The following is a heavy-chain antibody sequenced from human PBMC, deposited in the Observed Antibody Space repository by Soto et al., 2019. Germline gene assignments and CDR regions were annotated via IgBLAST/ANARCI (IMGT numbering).Heavy chain of an antibody. J-gene: IGHJ4*02. CDR1: GFTFSSYW. V-gene: IGHV3-7*01. Sequence: GGSLRLSCASSGFTFSSYWMSWVRQAPGKGLEWVANIKQDGSEKYYVDSVKGRFTISRDNAKNSLYLQMNSLRAEDTAVYYCARRRYDILTGYHIGAYDYWGQGTLVTVSS. CDR3: ARRRYDILTGYHIGAYDY. CDR2: IKQDGSEK. D-gene: IGHD3-9*01.